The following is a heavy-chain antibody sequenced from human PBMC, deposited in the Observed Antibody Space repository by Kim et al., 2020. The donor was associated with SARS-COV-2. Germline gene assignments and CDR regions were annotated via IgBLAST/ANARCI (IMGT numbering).Heavy chain of an antibody. D-gene: IGHD3-16*01. CDR1: GFTFSSYA. CDR2: ISSNGGST. CDR3: VKLSVEGDKQFWYCDL. V-gene: IGHV3-64D*09. Sequence: GGSLRLSCSASGFTFSSYAMHWVRQAPGKGLEYVSDISSNGGSTYYADSVKGRFTISRDNSKNTLYLQMSSLRAEDTAVYYCVKLSVEGDKQFWYCDLWGRGTLVTVSS. J-gene: IGHJ2*01.